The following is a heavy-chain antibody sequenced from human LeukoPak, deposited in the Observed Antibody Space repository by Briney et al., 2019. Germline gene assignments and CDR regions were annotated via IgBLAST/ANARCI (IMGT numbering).Heavy chain of an antibody. V-gene: IGHV1-18*01. J-gene: IGHJ4*02. Sequence: ASVKVSCKASGYTFTTYSVNWVRQAPGQGLEWMGWISGYSGNTNYAQKLQGRVTMTTDTSTSTAYMELRSLRSDGTAIYYCARGYSSGRDYYFDYWGQGTLVTVSS. CDR2: ISGYSGNT. CDR3: ARGYSSGRDYYFDY. CDR1: GYTFTTYS. D-gene: IGHD6-19*01.